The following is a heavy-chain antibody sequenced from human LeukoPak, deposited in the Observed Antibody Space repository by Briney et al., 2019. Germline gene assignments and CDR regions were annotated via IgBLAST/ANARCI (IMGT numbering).Heavy chain of an antibody. V-gene: IGHV1-2*02. Sequence: GGSVKVSCKASGYTFAAYYMHWVRQAPGQGLEWMGWINPNSGDTNYAQKFQGRVTMTRDTSISTAYMEVSRLRSDDTAVYYCARTLPNYYYGMDVWGQGTTVTVSS. CDR3: ARTLPNYYYGMDV. J-gene: IGHJ6*02. CDR1: GYTFAAYY. D-gene: IGHD1-26*01. CDR2: INPNSGDT.